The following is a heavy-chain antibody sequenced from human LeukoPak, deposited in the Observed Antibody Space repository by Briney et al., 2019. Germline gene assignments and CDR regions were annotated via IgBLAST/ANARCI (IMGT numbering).Heavy chain of an antibody. Sequence: GESLKISCKGSGYSFTSYWIGWVRQLPGKGLEGMGIIYPGDSDTRYSPSFQGQVTISADKSISTAYLQWSSLKASDTAMYYCARQYSSGWYNYGMDVWGQGTTVTVSS. CDR3: ARQYSSGWYNYGMDV. CDR1: GYSFTSYW. CDR2: IYPGDSDT. V-gene: IGHV5-51*01. J-gene: IGHJ6*02. D-gene: IGHD6-19*01.